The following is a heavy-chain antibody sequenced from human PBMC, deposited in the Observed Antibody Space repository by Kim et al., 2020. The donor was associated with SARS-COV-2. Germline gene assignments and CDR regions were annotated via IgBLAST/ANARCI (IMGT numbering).Heavy chain of an antibody. Sequence: GGSLRLSCTASGFAFGDYAMSWVRQAPGKGLEWVGFIRSKDYGGTTEYAASVKGRFTISRDDSKSIAYLQMDSLKSEDTAMYYCTRDNFKGPRGGDYWGQGTLVTVSS. CDR3: TRDNFKGPRGGDY. V-gene: IGHV3-49*04. CDR2: IRSKDYGGTT. J-gene: IGHJ4*02. CDR1: GFAFGDYA. D-gene: IGHD3-3*01.